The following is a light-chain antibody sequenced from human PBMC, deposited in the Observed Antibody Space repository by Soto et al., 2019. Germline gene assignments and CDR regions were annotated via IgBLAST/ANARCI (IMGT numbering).Light chain of an antibody. CDR2: DVG. Sequence: QSVLTQPASVSGSPRQSITISCTGTSSDVGGYNSVSWYQQHPGKAPKLVIYDVGNRPSGVSDRFSGSKSGNTASLTISGLQAEDAAEYYCSSYTSSSTYVFGAGTKVTVL. V-gene: IGLV2-14*01. J-gene: IGLJ1*01. CDR1: SSDVGGYNS. CDR3: SSYTSSSTYV.